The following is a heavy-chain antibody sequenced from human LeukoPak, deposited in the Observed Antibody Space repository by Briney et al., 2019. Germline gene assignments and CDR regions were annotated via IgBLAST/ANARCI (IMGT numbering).Heavy chain of an antibody. D-gene: IGHD2-2*01. V-gene: IGHV4-61*05. J-gene: IGHJ4*02. Sequence: PSQTLSLTRTVSVVSISSSSYYWTWIRQPPGKGLEGIGDIYYSGSTNYNPSLKSRVTISVDTSKNQFSLKLSSVTAADTAVYYCARRGARYCSSTSCFPFDYWGQGTLVTVSS. CDR1: VVSISSSSYY. CDR3: ARRGARYCSSTSCFPFDY. CDR2: IYYSGST.